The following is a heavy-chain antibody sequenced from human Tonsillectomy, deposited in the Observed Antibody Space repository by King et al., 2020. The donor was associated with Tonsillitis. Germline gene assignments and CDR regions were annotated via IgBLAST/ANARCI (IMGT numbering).Heavy chain of an antibody. V-gene: IGHV4-61*02. CDR3: ARDDFWSGYGLWDIETWFDP. D-gene: IGHD3-3*01. CDR1: GGSISSGSHY. CDR2: IYTSGST. Sequence: VQLQESGPGLVKPSQTLSLTCIVSGGSISSGSHYWSWIRQPAGKGLEWIGRIYTSGSTNYNPSLKSRVTMSADTSKNQFSLKLSSVTAADTAVYYCARDDFWSGYGLWDIETWFDPWGQGTLVTVSS. J-gene: IGHJ5*02.